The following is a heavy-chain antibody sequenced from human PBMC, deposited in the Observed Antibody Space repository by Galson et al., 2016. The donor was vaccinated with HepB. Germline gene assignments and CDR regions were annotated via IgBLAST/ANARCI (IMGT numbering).Heavy chain of an antibody. CDR1: GYTFTGYY. V-gene: IGHV1-2*06. CDR2: INPNSGAA. Sequence: SCKASGYTFTGYYMHWVRQAPGQGLEWMGRINPNSGAANYAQKFQGRVTMTRDTSLSTAYMELTGLRSDDTAVYYCVKESSGSYGWYFDYWGQGTLVTVSS. J-gene: IGHJ4*02. D-gene: IGHD3-16*01. CDR3: VKESSGSYGWYFDY.